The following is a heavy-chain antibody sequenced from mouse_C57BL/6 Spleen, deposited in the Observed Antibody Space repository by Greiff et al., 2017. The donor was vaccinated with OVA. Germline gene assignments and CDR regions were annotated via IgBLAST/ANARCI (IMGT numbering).Heavy chain of an antibody. D-gene: IGHD1-1*01. V-gene: IGHV3-6*01. J-gene: IGHJ2*01. CDR3: AREVYYGKDY. Sequence: DVKLQESGPGLVKPSQSLSLTCSVTGYSITSGYYWNWIRQFPGNKLEWMGYISYDGSNNYNPSLKNRISITRDTSKNQFFLKLNSVTTEDTATYYCAREVYYGKDYWGQGTTLTVSS. CDR1: GYSITSGYY. CDR2: ISYDGSN.